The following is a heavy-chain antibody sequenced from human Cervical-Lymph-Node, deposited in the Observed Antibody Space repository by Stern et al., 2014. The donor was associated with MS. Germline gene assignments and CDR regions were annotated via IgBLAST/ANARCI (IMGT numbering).Heavy chain of an antibody. Sequence: EVQLEGSGGGLVQPGGPLRLSCAASGFSFSSYWMHCVRQAPGKGLVWVSRIDSDGSTTGYADSVKGRFTMSRDNAKITLYLQMNSLRAEGTAVYYCATLGWADYWGQGTLVTVSS. CDR2: IDSDGSTT. D-gene: IGHD5-24*01. J-gene: IGHJ4*02. CDR3: ATLGWADY. V-gene: IGHV3-74*02. CDR1: GFSFSSYW.